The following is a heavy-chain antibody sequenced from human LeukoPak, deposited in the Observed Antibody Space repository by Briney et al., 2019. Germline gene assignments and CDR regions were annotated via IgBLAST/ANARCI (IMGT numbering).Heavy chain of an antibody. J-gene: IGHJ5*02. D-gene: IGHD5-24*01. CDR1: GHTFTSYY. Sequence: GASVKVSCKASGHTFTSYYMHRVRQAPGQGLEWMGIINPSGGSTSYAQKFQGRVTMTRDTSTSTVYMELSSLRSEDTAVYYCARALYNPRRWFDPWGQGTLVTVSS. V-gene: IGHV1-46*01. CDR2: INPSGGST. CDR3: ARALYNPRRWFDP.